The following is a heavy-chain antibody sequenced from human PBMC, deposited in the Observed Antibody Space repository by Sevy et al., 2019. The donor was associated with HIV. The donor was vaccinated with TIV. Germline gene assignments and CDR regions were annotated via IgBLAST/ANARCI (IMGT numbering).Heavy chain of an antibody. Sequence: ASVKVSCKAAGYNFTSYYIHWVRQAPGQGLEWMGIITPSGDTTTYSQKFRGRVTMTSDTSTSTVYMELSSLRYDDTAVYYCTRVRSFGFEYWGQGTLVTVSS. CDR3: TRVRSFGFEY. V-gene: IGHV1-46*01. D-gene: IGHD3-16*01. CDR1: GYNFTSYY. CDR2: ITPSGDTT. J-gene: IGHJ4*02.